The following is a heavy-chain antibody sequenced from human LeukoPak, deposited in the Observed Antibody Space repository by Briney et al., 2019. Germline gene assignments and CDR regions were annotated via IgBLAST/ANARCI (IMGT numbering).Heavy chain of an antibody. CDR3: AKGRVSPYSSSWYYFDY. Sequence: GRSLRLSCAASGFTFSSYGMHWVRQAPGKGLEWVAVISYDGSNKYYADSVKGRFTISRDNSKNTLYLQMNSLRAEDTAVYYCAKGRVSPYSSSWYYFDYWGQGTLVTVSS. CDR2: ISYDGSNK. J-gene: IGHJ4*02. D-gene: IGHD6-13*01. V-gene: IGHV3-30*18. CDR1: GFTFSSYG.